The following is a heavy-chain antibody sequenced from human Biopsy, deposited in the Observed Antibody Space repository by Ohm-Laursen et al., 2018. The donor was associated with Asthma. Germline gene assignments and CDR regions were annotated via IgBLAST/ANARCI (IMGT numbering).Heavy chain of an antibody. V-gene: IGHV4-4*03. CDR3: AKLRITMVQGVIINVEYYYGMDV. D-gene: IGHD3-10*01. J-gene: IGHJ6*02. CDR1: GGSISSSNW. Sequence: PGTLSLTCAVSGGSISSSNWWSWVLQPPGKGLEWIGEIYHSGSTNYSPSLKSRVTISVDKSKNQFSLKLSSVTAADTAVYYCAKLRITMVQGVIINVEYYYGMDVWGQGTTVTVSS. CDR2: IYHSGST.